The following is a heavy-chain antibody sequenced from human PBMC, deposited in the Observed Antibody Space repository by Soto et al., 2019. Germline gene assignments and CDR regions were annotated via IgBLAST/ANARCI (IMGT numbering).Heavy chain of an antibody. CDR2: ISSSSSSI. CDR3: ARATGGYCSGGSCYSDY. V-gene: IGHV3-48*02. Sequence: PGGSLRLSCAASGFTFSNYVRSWVRQAPGKGLEWVSYISSSSSSIYYADSVKGRFTISRDNAKNSLFLQMNSLRDEDTAVYYCARATGGYCSGGSCYSDYWGQGTLVTVSS. D-gene: IGHD2-15*01. CDR1: GFTFSNYV. J-gene: IGHJ4*02.